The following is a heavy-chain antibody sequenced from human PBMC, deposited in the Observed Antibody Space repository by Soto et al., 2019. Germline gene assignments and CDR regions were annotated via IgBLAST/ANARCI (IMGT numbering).Heavy chain of an antibody. CDR2: IYSGGST. CDR3: ARDRVESGYPEYFQH. CDR1: GFTVSSNY. J-gene: IGHJ1*01. Sequence: EVQLVESGGGLIQPGGSLRLSCAASGFTVSSNYMSWVRQAPGKGLEWVSVIYSGGSTYYADSVKGRFTISRDNSKNTLYLQMNGLRAEDTAVYYCARDRVESGYPEYFQHLGQGTLVTVSS. V-gene: IGHV3-53*01. D-gene: IGHD3-22*01.